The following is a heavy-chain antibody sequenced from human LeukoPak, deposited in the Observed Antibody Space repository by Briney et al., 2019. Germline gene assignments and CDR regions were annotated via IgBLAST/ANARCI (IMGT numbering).Heavy chain of an antibody. CDR2: ISYDGSNK. CDR1: GFTFSSYA. Sequence: GGSLRLSCAASGFTFSSYAMHWVRQAPGKGLEWVAVISYDGSNKYYADSVKGRFTISRDNSKNTLYLQMNSLRAEDTAVYYCARDSPAVYSSGFRGHFDYWGQGTLVTVSS. V-gene: IGHV3-30*04. D-gene: IGHD6-19*01. J-gene: IGHJ4*02. CDR3: ARDSPAVYSSGFRGHFDY.